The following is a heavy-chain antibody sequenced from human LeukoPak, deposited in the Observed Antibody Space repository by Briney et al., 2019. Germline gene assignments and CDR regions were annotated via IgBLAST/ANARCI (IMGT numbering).Heavy chain of an antibody. J-gene: IGHJ6*03. Sequence: GGSLRLSCAASGFTFSSYAMSWVRQAPGKGLEWVSAISGSGGSTYYADSVKGRFTISRDNSKNTLYLQMNSLRAEDTAVYYCAKAGGYSGYDLSDYYYYYMDVWGKGTTVTVSS. D-gene: IGHD5-12*01. CDR1: GFTFSSYA. CDR2: ISGSGGST. CDR3: AKAGGYSGYDLSDYYYYYMDV. V-gene: IGHV3-23*01.